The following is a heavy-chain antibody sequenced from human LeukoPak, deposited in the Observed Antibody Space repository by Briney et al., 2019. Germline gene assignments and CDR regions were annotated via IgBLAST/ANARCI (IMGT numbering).Heavy chain of an antibody. CDR2: ISSSSSYI. CDR3: ARVDYDNSGYSDY. Sequence: PGGSLRLSCAASGFTFSSYGINWVRQAPGKGLEWVSSISSSSSYIYYADSVKGRLTISRDNAKNSLYLQMNSLRAEDTAVYYCARVDYDNSGYSDYWGQGTLVTVSS. J-gene: IGHJ4*02. CDR1: GFTFSSYG. D-gene: IGHD3-22*01. V-gene: IGHV3-21*01.